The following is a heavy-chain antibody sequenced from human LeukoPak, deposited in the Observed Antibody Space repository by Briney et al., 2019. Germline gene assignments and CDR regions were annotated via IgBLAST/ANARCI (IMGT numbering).Heavy chain of an antibody. Sequence: SVKVSCKASGGTFSSYAISWVRQAPGQGLEWMGKIIPIFGTANYAQKFQGRVTITTDESTSTAYMELSSLRSEDTAVYYCARARLDYYDSSGYYLSWGQGTLVTVSS. D-gene: IGHD3-22*01. CDR1: GGTFSSYA. CDR2: IIPIFGTA. V-gene: IGHV1-69*05. CDR3: ARARLDYYDSSGYYLS. J-gene: IGHJ4*02.